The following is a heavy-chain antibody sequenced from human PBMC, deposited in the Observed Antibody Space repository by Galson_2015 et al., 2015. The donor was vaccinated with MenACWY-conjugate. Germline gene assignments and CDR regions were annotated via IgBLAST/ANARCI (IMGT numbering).Heavy chain of an antibody. CDR3: VKERGSLSHNYYFYFMDV. D-gene: IGHD6-6*01. CDR1: GFSFRSNA. V-gene: IGHV3-23*01. J-gene: IGHJ6*03. CDR2: ISASGGST. Sequence: SLRLSCAASGFSFRSNAMSWVRQAPGKGLEWVSAISASGGSTYYPDYAKRRFTISRDNSKNTLFLEMNSLRGEDTALYYCVKERGSLSHNYYFYFMDVWGKGTTVTVS.